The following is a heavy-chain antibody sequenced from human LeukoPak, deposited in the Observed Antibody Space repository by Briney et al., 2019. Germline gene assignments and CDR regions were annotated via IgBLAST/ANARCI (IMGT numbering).Heavy chain of an antibody. J-gene: IGHJ4*02. CDR3: ARVKYRLFDY. D-gene: IGHD2-2*02. CDR2: IYYSGST. Sequence: SETLSLTCTVSGGSISSSSYYWGWIRQPPGKGLEWIGSIYYSGSTYYNPSLKSRVTISVDTSKNQFSLKLSSVTAADTAVYYCARVKYRLFDYWGQGTLVTVSS. V-gene: IGHV4-39*07. CDR1: GGSISSSSYY.